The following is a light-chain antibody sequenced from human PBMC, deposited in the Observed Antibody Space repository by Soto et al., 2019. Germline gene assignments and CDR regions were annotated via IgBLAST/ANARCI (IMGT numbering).Light chain of an antibody. J-gene: IGKJ4*01. CDR2: DAS. CDR3: QQRHMWPLT. V-gene: IGKV3-11*01. Sequence: EIVLTQSPATLSLSPGDTATLSCRPSQSVSSYLAWYQQRPGQAPRLLIWDASNRATGIPARFSGSGSWTDFTLTISSLEFEDSAVYCCQQRHMWPLTFGGGTKVEIK. CDR1: QSVSSY.